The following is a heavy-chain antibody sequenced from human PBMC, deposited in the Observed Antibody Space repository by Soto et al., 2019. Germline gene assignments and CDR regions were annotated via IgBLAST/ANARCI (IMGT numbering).Heavy chain of an antibody. V-gene: IGHV1-69*02. CDR2: VNPIVGMS. J-gene: IGHJ4*02. D-gene: IGHD3-10*01. CDR1: GGTFNSYT. Sequence: QVQLVQSGAEVKKPGSSVKVSCTASGGTFNSYTLNWVRQAPGQRLEWVGRVNPIVGMSSSASKFQGRVTMTADKTTSKAYMDLTGLKSEDTAVYYGATSYGSGSTHFDSWGQRTLVTVSS. CDR3: ATSYGSGSTHFDS.